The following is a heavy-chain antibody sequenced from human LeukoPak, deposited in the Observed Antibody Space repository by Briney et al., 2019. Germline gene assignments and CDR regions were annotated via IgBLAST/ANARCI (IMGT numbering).Heavy chain of an antibody. CDR2: ISHDGSNK. V-gene: IGHV3-30*18. Sequence: QPGRSLRLSCAASGFTFSSYGMHWVRQAPGKGLEWVAGISHDGSNKYYADSVKGRFTISRDNSKNTLYLQMNSLRAEDTAVYYCAKDYYVRTERPQIDYWGQRTLVTVSS. CDR1: GFTFSSYG. CDR3: AKDYYVRTERPQIDY. D-gene: IGHD3-10*02. J-gene: IGHJ4*02.